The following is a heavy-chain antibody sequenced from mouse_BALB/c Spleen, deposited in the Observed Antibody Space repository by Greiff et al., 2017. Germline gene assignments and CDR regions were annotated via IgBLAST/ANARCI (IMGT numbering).Heavy chain of an antibody. J-gene: IGHJ4*01. V-gene: IGHV1S81*02. CDR2: INPSNGGT. CDR1: GYTFTSYY. Sequence: QVQLKQSGAELVKPGASVKLSCKASGYTFTSYYMYWVKQRPGQGLEWIGEINPSNGGTNFNEKFKSKATLTVDKSSSTAYMQLSSLTSEDSAVYYCTRLIYYGYDGYAMDYWGQGTSVTVSS. CDR3: TRLIYYGYDGYAMDY. D-gene: IGHD2-2*01.